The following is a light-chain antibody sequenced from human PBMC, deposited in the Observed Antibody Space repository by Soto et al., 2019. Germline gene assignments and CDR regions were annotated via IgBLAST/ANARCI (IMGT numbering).Light chain of an antibody. CDR3: QQYENYWT. CDR2: DAS. CDR1: QPISSW. J-gene: IGKJ1*01. Sequence: DIQMTDSPPTRSSSLSYRVTITCRASQPISSWLAWYHQKPGKAPKLLIYDASNLESEVPSRFSGSGSGTEFTLTISSLQTEDFGIYYCQQYENYWTFGQGTKVDIK. V-gene: IGKV1-5*01.